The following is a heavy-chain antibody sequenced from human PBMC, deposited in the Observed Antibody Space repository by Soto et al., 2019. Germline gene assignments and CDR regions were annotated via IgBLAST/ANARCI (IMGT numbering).Heavy chain of an antibody. CDR1: GFTFSSYW. D-gene: IGHD2-8*01. CDR3: ARQGCRRTDYYGYGMDV. CDR2: IKHDGSEK. Sequence: EVQLVESGGGLVQPGGSLRLSCTASGFTFSSYWMSWVRQAPGKGLEWVANIKHDGSEKNYVDSVKGRFTISTDSAKNSVFLQMNSRRAEDSAVSSCARQGCRRTDYYGYGMDVWGQGTTVTFSS. V-gene: IGHV3-7*01. J-gene: IGHJ6*02.